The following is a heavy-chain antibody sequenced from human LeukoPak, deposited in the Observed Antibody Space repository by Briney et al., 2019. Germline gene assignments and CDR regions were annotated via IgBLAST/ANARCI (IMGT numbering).Heavy chain of an antibody. CDR1: GYTFTGYY. D-gene: IGHD2-2*01. Sequence: ASVKVSCKASGYTFTGYYIHWVRQAPGQGLEWMGWINPHSGCTNYAQKFQGRVTMTRDTSISTAYMELSRMRSDDTAVYYCARDVGEYCSSTNCYASDYWGQGTLVTVSS. CDR3: ARDVGEYCSSTNCYASDY. V-gene: IGHV1-2*02. J-gene: IGHJ4*02. CDR2: INPHSGCT.